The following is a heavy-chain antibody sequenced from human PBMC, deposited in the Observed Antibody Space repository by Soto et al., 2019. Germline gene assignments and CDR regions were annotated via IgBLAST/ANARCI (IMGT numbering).Heavy chain of an antibody. CDR3: ARVRGSYTVNYYYYGMDV. Sequence: QVQLVQSGAEVKKPGSSVKVSCKASGGTFSSYAISWVRQAPGQGLEWMGGIIPIFGTANYAQKFQGRVTITADESTSTAYMELRSLRSEDTAVYYCARVRGSYTVNYYYYGMDVWGQGTTVTVSS. CDR1: GGTFSSYA. J-gene: IGHJ6*02. D-gene: IGHD1-26*01. CDR2: IIPIFGTA. V-gene: IGHV1-69*01.